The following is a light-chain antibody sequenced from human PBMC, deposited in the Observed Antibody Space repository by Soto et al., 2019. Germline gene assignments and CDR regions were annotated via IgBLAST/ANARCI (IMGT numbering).Light chain of an antibody. J-gene: IGKJ4*01. CDR2: DAS. Sequence: EIVLTQSPGTLSLSPGERATLSCRASQSVSSYFARYHQKPGQAPRLLISDASNRATGIPARFSGSGSETDFTLTISSLEPEDSAVYYCQQRSNWPSLTFGGGTKVDIK. CDR1: QSVSSY. V-gene: IGKV3-11*01. CDR3: QQRSNWPSLT.